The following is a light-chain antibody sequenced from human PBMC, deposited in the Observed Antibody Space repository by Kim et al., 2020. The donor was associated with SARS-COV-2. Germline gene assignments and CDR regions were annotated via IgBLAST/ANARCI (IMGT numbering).Light chain of an antibody. V-gene: IGKV3-20*01. J-gene: IGKJ4*01. CDR2: GAS. Sequence: SPGESATLSCRASQSVSSSLLAWYQQKPGQAPRLLIYGASSRSAGIPDRFSGSGSGTDFTLSISRLEPEDFAVFYCQHYGTSILTFGGGTKVDIK. CDR3: QHYGTSILT. CDR1: QSVSSSL.